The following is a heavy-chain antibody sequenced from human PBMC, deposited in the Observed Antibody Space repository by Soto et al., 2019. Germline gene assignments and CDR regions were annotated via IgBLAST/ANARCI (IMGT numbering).Heavy chain of an antibody. V-gene: IGHV3-23*01. J-gene: IGHJ4*02. CDR1: VFTFSTYA. CDR3: AKVDYDILAGYSNPYYFDY. Sequence: GSLRLSCAASVFTFSTYAMTWVRQAPGKGLEWVSGITGSGGSTFYADSVKGRFTISRDNSKNTLYLQMNSLRAEDTAVYYCAKVDYDILAGYSNPYYFDYWGQGTLVTVSS. CDR2: ITGSGGST. D-gene: IGHD3-9*01.